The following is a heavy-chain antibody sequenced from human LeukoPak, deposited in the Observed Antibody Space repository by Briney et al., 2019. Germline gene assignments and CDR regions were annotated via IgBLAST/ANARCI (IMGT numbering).Heavy chain of an antibody. V-gene: IGHV4-39*02. D-gene: IGHD4-17*01. CDR1: GGSISSSSYY. CDR2: IYYSGST. CDR3: ARDLLTTGGK. Sequence: SETLSLTCTVSGGSISSSSYYWGWIRQPPGKGLEWIGSIYYSGSTYYNPSLKSRVTISVDTSKNQFSLKLSSVTAADTAVYYCARDLLTTGGKWGQGTLVTVSS. J-gene: IGHJ4*02.